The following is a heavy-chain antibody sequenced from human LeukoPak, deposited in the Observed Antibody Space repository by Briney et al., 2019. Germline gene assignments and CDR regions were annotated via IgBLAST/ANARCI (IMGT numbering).Heavy chain of an antibody. CDR2: IYYRGST. D-gene: IGHD3-9*01. CDR1: GGSFSGYY. V-gene: IGHV4-34*01. CDR3: TRTSTYYDILTGYYNYWYFDL. Sequence: SETLSLTCAVYGGSFSGYYWSWIRQPPGKGLEWIGSIYYRGSTYYNPSLKSRVTISVDTSKNQFSLRLTSVTAADTAVYYCTRTSTYYDILTGYYNYWYFDLWGRGTLVTVSS. J-gene: IGHJ2*01.